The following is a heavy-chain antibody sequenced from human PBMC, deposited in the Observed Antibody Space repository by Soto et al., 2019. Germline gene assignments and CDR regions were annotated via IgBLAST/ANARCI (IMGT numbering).Heavy chain of an antibody. J-gene: IGHJ6*02. CDR2: ISYSGRT. V-gene: IGHV4-61*01. CDR1: GGSFSSGSYY. CDR3: ARDQGVTRDLYYSPMDV. D-gene: IGHD4-4*01. Sequence: QVQLQESGPGLMKPSETLSLTCSVSGGSFSSGSYYWSWIRQPPGKGQEWIGYISYSGRTKYNPSHKKRFTISIDPSQNLFSRKLRSVTAADTAIYYCARDQGVTRDLYYSPMDVWGQGTTVTVSS.